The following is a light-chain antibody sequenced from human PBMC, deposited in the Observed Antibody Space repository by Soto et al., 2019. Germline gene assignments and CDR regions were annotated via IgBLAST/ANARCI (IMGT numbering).Light chain of an antibody. CDR1: QSVGSY. Sequence: EIVSTTSLATLSFSPVERATLSCMASQSVGSYLAWYQQKPGQAPRLLIFNTSTRATGIPARFSGSGSGTEFTLTIRSLQSEDFAVYYCQQYNNWPLINCGQGTQRAIK. J-gene: IGKJ5*01. CDR3: QQYNNWPLIN. V-gene: IGKV3-15*01. CDR2: NTS.